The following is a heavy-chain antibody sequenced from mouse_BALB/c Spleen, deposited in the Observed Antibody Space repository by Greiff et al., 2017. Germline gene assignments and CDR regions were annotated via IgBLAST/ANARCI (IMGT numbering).Heavy chain of an antibody. D-gene: IGHD2-10*02. CDR2: ISSGGST. V-gene: IGHV5-6-5*01. Sequence: EVQLVESGGGLVKPGGSLKLSCAASGFTFSSYAMSWVRQTPEKRLEWVASISSGGSTYYPDSVKGRFTISRDNARNILYLQMSSLRSEDTAMYYCAREKYGTSVDYWGQGTSVTVSS. CDR3: AREKYGTSVDY. J-gene: IGHJ4*01. CDR1: GFTFSSYA.